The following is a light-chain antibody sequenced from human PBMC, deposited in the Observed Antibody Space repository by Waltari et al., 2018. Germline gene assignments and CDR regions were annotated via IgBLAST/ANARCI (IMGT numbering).Light chain of an antibody. CDR2: GAS. J-gene: IGKJ2*01. CDR1: QSVSSN. Sequence: EIVMTQSPATLSVSPGERATLSCRASQSVSSNLAWYQQKPGQAPRRLIYGASTRATGIPARFSGSGSGTEFTLTISSLQSEDFAVYYCQQYNNWPPGDTFGQGTKLEIK. V-gene: IGKV3-15*01. CDR3: QQYNNWPPGDT.